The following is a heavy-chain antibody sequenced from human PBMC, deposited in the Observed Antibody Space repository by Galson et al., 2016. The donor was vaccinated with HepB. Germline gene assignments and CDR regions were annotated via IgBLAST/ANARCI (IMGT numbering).Heavy chain of an antibody. CDR2: ISYTGLT. J-gene: IGHJ5*02. CDR1: GDSITRTKFF. CDR3: ARLTWEVLGWFDT. D-gene: IGHD1-26*01. Sequence: ETLSLTCAVSGDSITRTKFFWGWLRQPPGEALEWIGSISYTGLTNYNPSLQSRVTLSLDTSRNQISLKLTSVTATDTSIYYCARLTWEVLGWFDTWGQGTLVTVSS. V-gene: IGHV4-39*01.